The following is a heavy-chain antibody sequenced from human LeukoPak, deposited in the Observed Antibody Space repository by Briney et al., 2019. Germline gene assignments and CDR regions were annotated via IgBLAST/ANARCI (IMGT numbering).Heavy chain of an antibody. Sequence: GGSLRLSYAASGFPFSSHAMSWVRQARGKGLEWVSFISGNGGSTTYADSVKGRFTVSRDNSKNTLYLQMNRLRAEDTAVYHCAKDFDSSAYYSVADYLGQGTLVNVSS. D-gene: IGHD3-22*01. CDR1: GFPFSSHA. J-gene: IGHJ4*02. CDR2: ISGNGGST. CDR3: AKDFDSSAYYSVADY. V-gene: IGHV3-23*01.